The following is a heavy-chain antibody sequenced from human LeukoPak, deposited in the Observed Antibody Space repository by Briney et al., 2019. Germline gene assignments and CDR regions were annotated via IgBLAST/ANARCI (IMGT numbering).Heavy chain of an antibody. Sequence: SETLSLTCSVSGGSISSYYWSWIRQPPGKGLEWIGYIHYSGSTNYNPSLKSRVTISLDRSKTHFFLNLSSVAAADTAVYYCARLSNYGILTGNSWFDSWGQGTLVTVSS. CDR2: IHYSGST. CDR3: ARLSNYGILTGNSWFDS. D-gene: IGHD3-9*01. J-gene: IGHJ5*01. V-gene: IGHV4-59*08. CDR1: GGSISSYY.